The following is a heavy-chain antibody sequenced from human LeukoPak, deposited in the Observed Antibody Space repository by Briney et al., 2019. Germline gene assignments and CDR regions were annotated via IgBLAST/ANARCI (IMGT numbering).Heavy chain of an antibody. Sequence: SETLSLTCTVSGGSISSSGYYWGWIRQPPGKGLEWIASIYYSGSTYYNPSLKSRVTISVDTSKNQLSLKLSSLNAADTAVYYCARHEYSGSYYGLSWFDPWGQGTLVTVSS. CDR3: ARHEYSGSYYGLSWFDP. CDR1: GGSISSSGYY. V-gene: IGHV4-39*01. J-gene: IGHJ5*02. D-gene: IGHD1-26*01. CDR2: IYYSGST.